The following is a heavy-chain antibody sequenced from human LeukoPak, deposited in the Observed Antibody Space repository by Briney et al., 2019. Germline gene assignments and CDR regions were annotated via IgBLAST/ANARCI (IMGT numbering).Heavy chain of an antibody. V-gene: IGHV3-23*01. CDR2: ISGSGGST. CDR3: ARDGGIVAVAGHYFDY. D-gene: IGHD6-19*01. Sequence: GGSLRLSCAASGFTFSSYAMSWVRQAPGKGLEWVSAISGSGGSTYYADSVKGRFTISRDNSKNTLYLQMNSLRAEDTAVYYCARDGGIVAVAGHYFDYWGQGTLVTVSS. CDR1: GFTFSSYA. J-gene: IGHJ4*02.